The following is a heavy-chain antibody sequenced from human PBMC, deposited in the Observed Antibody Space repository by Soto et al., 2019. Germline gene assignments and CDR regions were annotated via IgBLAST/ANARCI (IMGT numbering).Heavy chain of an antibody. D-gene: IGHD2-21*02. Sequence: KASETLSLTCAVYGGSFSGYYWTWIRQSPGKGLEWIGEINHSGSTYYNPSLKSRVTISVDTPKNQFSLKVTSVTAADSAVYYCARGPNPLVEVTALRPFDYWGQGTLVTVSS. J-gene: IGHJ4*02. CDR1: GGSFSGYY. V-gene: IGHV4-34*01. CDR2: INHSGST. CDR3: ARGPNPLVEVTALRPFDY.